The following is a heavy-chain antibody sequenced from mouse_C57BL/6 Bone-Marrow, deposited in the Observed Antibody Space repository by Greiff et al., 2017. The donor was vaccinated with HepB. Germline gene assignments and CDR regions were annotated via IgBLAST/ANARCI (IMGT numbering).Heavy chain of an antibody. V-gene: IGHV3-6*01. CDR2: ISYDGSN. CDR3: ARDGGDYDVFDY. D-gene: IGHD2-4*01. CDR1: GYSITSGYY. Sequence: EVKLVESGPGLVKPSQSLSLTCSVTGYSITSGYYWNWIRQFPGNKLEWMGYISYDGSNNYNPSLKNRISITRDTSKNQFFLKLNSVTTEDTATYYCARDGGDYDVFDYWGQGTTLTVSS. J-gene: IGHJ2*01.